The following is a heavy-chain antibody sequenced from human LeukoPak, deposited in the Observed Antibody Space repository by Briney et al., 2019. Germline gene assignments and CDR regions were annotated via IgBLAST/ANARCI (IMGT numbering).Heavy chain of an antibody. V-gene: IGHV4-59*01. D-gene: IGHD2-2*01. J-gene: IGHJ4*02. CDR2: IYYSGST. Sequence: SETLSLTCTVSGGSISSYYWSWIRQPPGKGLEWIGYIYYSGSTNYNPSLKSRVTISVDTSKNQFSLELSSVTTADTAVYYCAGGPPYCSSTSCFFDYWGQGTLVTVSS. CDR1: GGSISSYY. CDR3: AGGPPYCSSTSCFFDY.